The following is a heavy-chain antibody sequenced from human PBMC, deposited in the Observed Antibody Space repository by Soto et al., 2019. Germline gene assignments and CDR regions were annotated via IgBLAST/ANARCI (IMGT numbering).Heavy chain of an antibody. CDR3: ARVGGPTNFDY. CDR2: IRLDGADQ. Sequence: GWSRRLSCAASVFPFNSYWMTWVRQAPGRGLEWVANIRLDGADQNYADSVKGRFTISRDNAKNLLHLQMNSLRDEDTAVYYCARVGGPTNFDYWGQGTLVTVSS. CDR1: VFPFNSYW. V-gene: IGHV3-7*01. J-gene: IGHJ4*02. D-gene: IGHD3-10*01.